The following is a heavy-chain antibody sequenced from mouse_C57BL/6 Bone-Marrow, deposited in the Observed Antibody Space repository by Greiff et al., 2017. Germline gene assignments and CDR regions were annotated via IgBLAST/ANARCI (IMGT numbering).Heavy chain of an antibody. CDR2: IYPGDGDT. D-gene: IGHD1-1*01. CDR3: AKGITTVVAPGFAY. J-gene: IGHJ3*01. V-gene: IGHV1-82*01. CDR1: GYAFSSSW. Sequence: QVQLKESGPELVKPGASVKISCKASGYAFSSSWMNWVKQRPGKGLEWIGRIYPGDGDTNYNGKFKGKATLTADKSSSTAYMQLSSLTSEDSAVYFCAKGITTVVAPGFAYWGQGTLVTVSA.